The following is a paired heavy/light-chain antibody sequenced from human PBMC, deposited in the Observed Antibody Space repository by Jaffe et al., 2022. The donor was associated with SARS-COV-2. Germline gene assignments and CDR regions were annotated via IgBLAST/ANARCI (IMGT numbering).Heavy chain of an antibody. J-gene: IGHJ4*02. CDR1: GFTFSDHY. Sequence: EVQLVESGGGLVQPGGSLRLSCAASGFTFSDHYMDWVRQAPGKGLEWVGRIRNKANSYSTEYAASVKGRFTISRDDSKNSLYLQMKSLKTEDTAVFYCARARVAGSGSYYSDHWGQGTLVTVSS. CDR3: ARARVAGSGSYYSDH. V-gene: IGHV3-72*01. D-gene: IGHD3-10*01. CDR2: IRNKANSYST.
Light chain of an antibody. CDR3: QQLGTYPLT. J-gene: IGKJ4*01. CDR2: AAS. V-gene: IGKV1-9*01. CDR1: QGISSF. Sequence: DIQLTQSPSFLSASVGDRVTITCRASQGISSFLAWFQQKPGKAPTLLISAASTLESGVPSRFSGSGSGTEFTLTISSLQPADFATYYCQQLGTYPLTFGGGTKVEIK.